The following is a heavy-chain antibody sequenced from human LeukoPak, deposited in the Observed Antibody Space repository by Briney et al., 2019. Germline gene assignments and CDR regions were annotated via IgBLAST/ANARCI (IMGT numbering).Heavy chain of an antibody. CDR3: ARQIGGSTTQGGFDP. CDR2: INHSGST. D-gene: IGHD2-2*01. CDR1: GGSISSYY. V-gene: IGHV4-34*01. J-gene: IGHJ5*02. Sequence: SETLSLTCSVPGGSISSYYWSWIRQPPGKGLEWIGDINHSGSTNYNPSLKSRVTISVDTSKNQFSLKLSSVTAADTAVYYCARQIGGSTTQGGFDPWGQGTLVTVSS.